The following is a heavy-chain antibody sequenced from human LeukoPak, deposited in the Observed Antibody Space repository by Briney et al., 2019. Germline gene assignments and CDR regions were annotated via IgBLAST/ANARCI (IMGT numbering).Heavy chain of an antibody. V-gene: IGHV5-51*01. CDR3: ARVGAGSGSYSVGFDY. J-gene: IGHJ4*02. D-gene: IGHD3-10*01. CDR1: GYSFTSYW. CDR2: IYPGDSDT. Sequence: GESLKISCKGSGYSFTSYWIGWVRQMPGKGLELMGIIYPGDSDTRYSPSFQGQVTISGDKSISTASLQWSRLKASDTAMYYCARVGAGSGSYSVGFDYWGQGTLVTVSS.